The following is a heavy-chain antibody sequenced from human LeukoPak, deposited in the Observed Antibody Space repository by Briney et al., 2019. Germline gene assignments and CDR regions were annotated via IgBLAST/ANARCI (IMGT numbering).Heavy chain of an antibody. CDR2: INHSGST. J-gene: IGHJ3*02. V-gene: IGHV4-34*01. CDR1: GGSFGGYY. Sequence: SETLSLTCAVYGGSFGGYYWSWIRQPPGKGLEWIGEINHSGSTNYNPSLKSRVTISVDTSKNQFSLKLSSVTAADTAVYYCARGGHSSSWYRGAFDIWGQGTMVTVSS. D-gene: IGHD6-13*01. CDR3: ARGGHSSSWYRGAFDI.